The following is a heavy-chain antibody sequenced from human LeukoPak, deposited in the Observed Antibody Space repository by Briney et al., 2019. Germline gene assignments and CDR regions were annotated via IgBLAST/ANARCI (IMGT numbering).Heavy chain of an antibody. CDR3: AIFPGEILVSDYGMDV. J-gene: IGHJ6*02. CDR1: GFTFSSYA. V-gene: IGHV3-23*01. Sequence: PGGSLRLSCAASGFTFSSYAMSWVRQAPGKGLEWVSAISGSGGSTYYADSVKGRFTISRDNSKNTLYLQMNSLRAEDTAVYYCAIFPGEILVSDYGMDVWGQGTTVTVSS. D-gene: IGHD3-10*01. CDR2: ISGSGGST.